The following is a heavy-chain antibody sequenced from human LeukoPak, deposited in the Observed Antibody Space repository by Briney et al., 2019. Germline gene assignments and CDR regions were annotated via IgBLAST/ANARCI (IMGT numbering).Heavy chain of an antibody. D-gene: IGHD5-18*01. CDR1: AFTFSSYG. CDR3: AKEGLGGYSYGYPYFDY. CDR2: ISYDGSNK. V-gene: IGHV3-30*18. Sequence: GGSLRLSCAASAFTFSSYGMHWVRQAPGKGLEWVAVISYDGSNKYYADSVKGRFTISRDNSKNTLYLQMNSLRAEDTAVYYCAKEGLGGYSYGYPYFDYWGQGTLVTVSS. J-gene: IGHJ4*02.